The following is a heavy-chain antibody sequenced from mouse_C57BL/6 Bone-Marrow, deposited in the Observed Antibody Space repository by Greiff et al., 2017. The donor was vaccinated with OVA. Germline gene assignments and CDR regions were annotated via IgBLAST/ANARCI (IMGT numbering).Heavy chain of an antibody. V-gene: IGHV1-15*01. CDR1: GYTFTDYE. CDR3: TREVNWDDFDY. CDR2: IDPETGGT. Sequence: VQRVESGAELVRPGASVTLSCKASGYTFTDYEMHWVKQTPVHGLEWIGAIDPETGGTAYNQKFKGKAILTADKSSSTAYMELRSLTSEDSAVYYCTREVNWDDFDYWGQGTTLTVSS. J-gene: IGHJ2*01. D-gene: IGHD4-1*01.